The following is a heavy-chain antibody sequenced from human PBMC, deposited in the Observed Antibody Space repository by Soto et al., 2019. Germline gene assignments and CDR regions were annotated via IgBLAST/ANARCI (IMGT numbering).Heavy chain of an antibody. Sequence: QVQLQESGPGLVKPSGTLSLTCAVSGGSISSSNWWSWVRQPPGKGLEWIGEIYHSGSTNYNPSLKSRVTISVDKSKNQFSLKLSSVTAADTAVYYCARASVLVPSGYRKYYYYYGMDVWGQGTTVTVSS. CDR1: GGSISSSNW. V-gene: IGHV4-4*02. D-gene: IGHD2-2*01. CDR3: ARASVLVPSGYRKYYYYYGMDV. CDR2: IYHSGST. J-gene: IGHJ6*02.